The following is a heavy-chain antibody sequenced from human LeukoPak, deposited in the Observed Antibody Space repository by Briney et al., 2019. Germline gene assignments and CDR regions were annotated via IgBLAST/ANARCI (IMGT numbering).Heavy chain of an antibody. Sequence: GGSLRLSCEASGFTFSSYEMNWVRQAPGKGLEWVSVISGSGGATFYGDSVQGRFTISRDNSRDTLYLQMNSLTAEDTAVYYCGKYLQTTVGANDYWGQGTLVTVSS. J-gene: IGHJ4*02. CDR3: GKYLQTTVGANDY. D-gene: IGHD1-26*01. CDR1: GFTFSSYE. V-gene: IGHV3-23*01. CDR2: ISGSGGAT.